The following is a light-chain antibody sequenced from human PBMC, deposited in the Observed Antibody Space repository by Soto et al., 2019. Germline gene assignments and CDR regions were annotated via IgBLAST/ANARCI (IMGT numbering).Light chain of an antibody. Sequence: QPVLTQTPSVSGAPGQRVTISCTGSSSNIGSGYDVHWYQQLPGKAPKLLIYDNNNRPSGVPDRFSGSKSGTSASLAITGLQAEDEADYYCAAWDDSLNGPGFGTGTKVTVL. V-gene: IGLV1-40*01. CDR1: SSNIGSGYD. J-gene: IGLJ1*01. CDR2: DNN. CDR3: AAWDDSLNGPG.